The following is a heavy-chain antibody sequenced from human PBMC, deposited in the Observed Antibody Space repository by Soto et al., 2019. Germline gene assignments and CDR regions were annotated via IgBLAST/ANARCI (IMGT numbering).Heavy chain of an antibody. CDR1: GFTFSGYW. V-gene: IGHV3-7*03. CDR3: ARAPYSNAWYRFDL. J-gene: IGHJ4*02. CDR2: IKHDGSVQ. D-gene: IGHD4-4*01. Sequence: QVVESGGGLVQPGGSLRLSCEASGFTFSGYWMSWVRQAPGKGLEWVADIKHDGSVQYYVDSVKGRLTISRDNAKKRLYLQMNGLRAEDTALYYCARAPYSNAWYRFDLWGQGTLVTVSS.